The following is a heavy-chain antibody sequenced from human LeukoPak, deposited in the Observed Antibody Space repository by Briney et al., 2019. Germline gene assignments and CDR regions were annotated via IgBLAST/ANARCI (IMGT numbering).Heavy chain of an antibody. D-gene: IGHD2-2*02. J-gene: IGHJ6*02. CDR2: INPNSGGT. Sequence: ASVTVSCKSSGYTFTGYYMHWVRQAPGQGLEWMGWINPNSGGTNYEQKFQGRVTMTRDTSISTAYMELSRLRSDETAVYYCAVYSNSCYNRECYYYGMDVWGQGTTVTVSS. V-gene: IGHV1-2*02. CDR1: GYTFTGYY. CDR3: AVYSNSCYNRECYYYGMDV.